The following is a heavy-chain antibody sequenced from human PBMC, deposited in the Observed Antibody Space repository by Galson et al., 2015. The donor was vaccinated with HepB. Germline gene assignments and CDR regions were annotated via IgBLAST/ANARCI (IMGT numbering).Heavy chain of an antibody. J-gene: IGHJ4*02. Sequence: SLRLSCAASGLTFSNYAMSWVRQAPGKGLEWVSGIYPSGDTTYYADSVKGRFPISRDDSKNTLYLQMNSLRAEDTAVYFCAKDFCRADNCNPFDYWGQGTLVTVSS. CDR2: IYPSGDTT. CDR1: GLTFSNYA. V-gene: IGHV3-23*01. CDR3: AKDFCRADNCNPFDY. D-gene: IGHD1-20*01.